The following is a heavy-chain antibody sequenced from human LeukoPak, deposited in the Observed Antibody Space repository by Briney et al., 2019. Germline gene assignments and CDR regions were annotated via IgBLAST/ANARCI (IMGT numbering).Heavy chain of an antibody. D-gene: IGHD3-10*01. CDR2: ISYDGSNK. Sequence: GGSLRLSCAASGFTFSSYAMHWVRQAPGKGLEWVAVISYDGSNKYYADSVKGRFTISRDNSKNTLYLQMSSLRAEDTAVYYCARASWYYYGSGSYYGGVDYWGQGTLVTVSS. CDR1: GFTFSSYA. CDR3: ARASWYYYGSGSYYGGVDY. J-gene: IGHJ4*02. V-gene: IGHV3-30-3*01.